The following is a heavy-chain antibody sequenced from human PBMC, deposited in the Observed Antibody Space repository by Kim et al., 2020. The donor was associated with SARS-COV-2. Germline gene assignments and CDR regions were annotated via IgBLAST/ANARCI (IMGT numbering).Heavy chain of an antibody. CDR3: ARVKYYYDSSGYYYFDY. V-gene: IGHV3-11*05. J-gene: IGHJ4*02. D-gene: IGHD3-22*01. Sequence: VKARFTISRDNAKNSLYLQMNSLRAEDTAVYYCARVKYYYDSSGYYYFDYWGQGTLVTVSS.